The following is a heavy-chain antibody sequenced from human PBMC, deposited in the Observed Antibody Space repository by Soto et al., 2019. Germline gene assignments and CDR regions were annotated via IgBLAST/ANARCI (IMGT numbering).Heavy chain of an antibody. CDR2: ISGRSGVP. CDR1: GLTLRSYA. Sequence: EGQLLQSGGDLVQPGGSLRLSCAGSGLTLRSYAMTWIRQTPEKGLEWVSTISGRSGVPSYADSVNGRFTVSRDNSKNTLNLQMNSLGPDGTAINYCAKGGLFTGGFDPWGQGTLVTVAS. CDR3: AKGGLFTGGFDP. J-gene: IGHJ5*02. V-gene: IGHV3-23*01. D-gene: IGHD3-16*01.